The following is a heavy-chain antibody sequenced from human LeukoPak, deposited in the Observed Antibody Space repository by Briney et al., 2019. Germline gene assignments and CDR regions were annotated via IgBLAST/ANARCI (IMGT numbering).Heavy chain of an antibody. Sequence: SETLSLTCAVYGGSFSGYYWSWIRQPPGKGLEWIGEINYSGSTNYNPSLKSRVTISVDTSKNQFSLKLSSVTAADTAVYYCARRVGRWFGERAYYYNYMDVWGKGTTVTISS. CDR3: ARRVGRWFGERAYYYNYMDV. D-gene: IGHD3-10*01. V-gene: IGHV4-34*01. CDR1: GGSFSGYY. J-gene: IGHJ6*03. CDR2: INYSGST.